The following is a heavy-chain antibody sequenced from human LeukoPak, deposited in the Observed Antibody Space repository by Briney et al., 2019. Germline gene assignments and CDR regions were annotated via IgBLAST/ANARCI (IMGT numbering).Heavy chain of an antibody. Sequence: KAGESLTISCKGSGYIFSSFWIGWVRQMPGKRLEWMGVIYPADSDTRYSPSFQGQVTMSADKSTSTAYLQWSTLKASDTAIYYCARQSAAAQYTNWFDPWGQGTLVTVSS. V-gene: IGHV5-51*01. J-gene: IGHJ5*02. CDR3: ARQSAAAQYTNWFDP. CDR1: GYIFSSFW. D-gene: IGHD2-2*01. CDR2: IYPADSDT.